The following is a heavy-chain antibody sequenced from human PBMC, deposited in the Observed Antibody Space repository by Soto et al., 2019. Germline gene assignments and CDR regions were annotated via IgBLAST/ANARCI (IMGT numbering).Heavy chain of an antibody. D-gene: IGHD3-22*01. CDR1: GFTFSSYG. J-gene: IGHJ4*02. CDR3: AKDEGYDSSGTSSY. V-gene: IGHV3-30*18. CDR2: ISYDGSNK. Sequence: QVQLVESGGGVVQPGRSLRLSCAASGFTFSSYGMHWVRQAPGKGLEWVAVISYDGSNKYYADSVKGRFTISRDNSKNTLYLQMNSLRAEDTAVYYCAKDEGYDSSGTSSYWGQGTLVTVSS.